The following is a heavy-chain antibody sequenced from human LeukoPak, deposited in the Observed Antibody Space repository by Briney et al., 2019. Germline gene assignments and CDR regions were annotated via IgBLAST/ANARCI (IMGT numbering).Heavy chain of an antibody. CDR3: ARFVRGYSYGLDY. Sequence: SETLSLTCTVSGGSISSYYWSWIRQPRGKGLEWIGYIYYSGSTNYNPSLKSRVTISVDTSKNQFSLKLSSVTAADTAVYYCARFVRGYSYGLDYWGQGTLVTVSS. J-gene: IGHJ4*02. CDR2: IYYSGST. D-gene: IGHD5-18*01. CDR1: GGSISSYY. V-gene: IGHV4-59*01.